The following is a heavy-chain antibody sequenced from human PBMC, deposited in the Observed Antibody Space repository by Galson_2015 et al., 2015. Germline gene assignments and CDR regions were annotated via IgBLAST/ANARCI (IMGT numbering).Heavy chain of an antibody. J-gene: IGHJ2*01. CDR1: GYTFTSYY. V-gene: IGHV1-46*01. D-gene: IGHD6-19*01. Sequence: SVKVSCKASGYTFTSYYMHWVRQAPGQGLEWMGIINPSGGSTSYAQKFQGRVTISVDTSKNQFSLKLSSVTAADTAVYYCATNSGWANGWYFDLWGRGTLVTVSS. CDR3: ATNSGWANGWYFDL. CDR2: INPSGGST.